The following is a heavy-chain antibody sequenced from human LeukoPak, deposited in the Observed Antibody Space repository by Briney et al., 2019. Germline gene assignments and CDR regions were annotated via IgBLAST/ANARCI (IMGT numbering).Heavy chain of an antibody. CDR3: AKDRGIISDY. Sequence: GGSLRXSCAASGFTFSSYGMSWVRQAPGKGLEWVSAISGSGGSTYYADSVKGRFTISRDNSKNTLYLQMNSLRAEDTAVYYCAKDRGIISDYWGQGTLVTVSS. D-gene: IGHD3-10*01. V-gene: IGHV3-23*01. J-gene: IGHJ4*02. CDR1: GFTFSSYG. CDR2: ISGSGGST.